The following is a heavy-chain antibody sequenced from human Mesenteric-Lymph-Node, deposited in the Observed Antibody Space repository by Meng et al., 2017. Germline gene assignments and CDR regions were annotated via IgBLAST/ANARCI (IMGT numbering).Heavy chain of an antibody. D-gene: IGHD3-22*01. CDR3: ARVSEYYYDCSGYCLNY. Sequence: ASVKVSCKASGYTFTGYYMHWVRQAPGQGLEWMGWINPNSGGTNYAQKFQGRVTMTRDTSISTAYMELSRLRSDDTAVYYCARVSEYYYDCSGYCLNYWGQGTLVTVSS. J-gene: IGHJ4*02. CDR2: INPNSGGT. V-gene: IGHV1-2*02. CDR1: GYTFTGYY.